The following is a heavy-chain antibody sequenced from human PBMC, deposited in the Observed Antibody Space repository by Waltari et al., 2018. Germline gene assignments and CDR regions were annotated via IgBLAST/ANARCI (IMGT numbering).Heavy chain of an antibody. Sequence: QVQLQQWGAGLLKPSETLSLTCAVYGGSFSGYYWSWIRQPPGKGLEWIGEINHSGSTNYNPSLKSRVTISVDTSKNQFSLKLSSVTAADTAVYYCASRAAPYSSSSMGSWFDPWGQGTLVTVSS. CDR1: GGSFSGYY. J-gene: IGHJ5*02. D-gene: IGHD6-6*01. CDR2: INHSGST. CDR3: ASRAAPYSSSSMGSWFDP. V-gene: IGHV4-34*01.